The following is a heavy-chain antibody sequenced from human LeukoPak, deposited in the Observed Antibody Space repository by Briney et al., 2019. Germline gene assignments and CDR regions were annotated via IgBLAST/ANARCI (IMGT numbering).Heavy chain of an antibody. CDR2: IYNDANT. CDR1: GFTVSTNH. Sequence: GGSLRLSCAVSGFTVSTNHMSWVRQAPGKGLEWVSVIYNDANTYFTDSVKGRFTISRDNSKNTVFLQMNSLRAEDTAVYYCARDREVVTAKAQMDVWGKGTTVTVSS. D-gene: IGHD2-21*02. V-gene: IGHV3-53*01. CDR3: ARDREVVTAKAQMDV. J-gene: IGHJ6*04.